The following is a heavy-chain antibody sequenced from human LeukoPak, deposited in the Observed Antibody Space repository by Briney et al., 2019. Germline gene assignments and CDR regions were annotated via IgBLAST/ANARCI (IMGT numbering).Heavy chain of an antibody. J-gene: IGHJ4*02. V-gene: IGHV3-23*01. CDR2: ISGGGATT. CDR1: GFTFSSYA. D-gene: IGHD3/OR15-3a*01. Sequence: PGGSLRLSCAASGFTFSSYAMNWVRQAPGKGLEWVSAISGGGATTYYADSVKGRFTISRDNSKNTLYLQMNSLRAEDTALYFCARDRNFWPGSSGFDYWGQGTLVSVSS. CDR3: ARDRNFWPGSSGFDY.